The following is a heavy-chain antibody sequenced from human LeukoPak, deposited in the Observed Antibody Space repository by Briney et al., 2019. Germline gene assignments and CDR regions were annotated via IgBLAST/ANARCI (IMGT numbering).Heavy chain of an antibody. Sequence: PSETLSLTCAVYGGSFSGYYWSWIRQPPGKGLEWIGEINHSGSTNYNPSLKRRVTISVDTSKNQFSLKLSSVTAADTAVYYCARGGGYSSSWYLDPWGQGTLVTVSS. D-gene: IGHD6-13*01. V-gene: IGHV4-34*01. CDR2: INHSGST. CDR3: ARGGGYSSSWYLDP. CDR1: GGSFSGYY. J-gene: IGHJ5*02.